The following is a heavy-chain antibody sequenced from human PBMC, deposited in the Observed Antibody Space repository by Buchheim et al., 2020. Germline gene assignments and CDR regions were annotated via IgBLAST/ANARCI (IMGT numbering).Heavy chain of an antibody. J-gene: IGHJ4*02. CDR1: GGSISSYY. Sequence: QVQLQESGPGLVKPSETLSLTCTVSGGSISSYYWSWIRQPPGKGLEWIGYISYSGSTNYSPSLKSRVTISVDTSKNQFSLKLSSVTAADTAVYYCARGHSSSYYYLDYRGQGTL. CDR2: ISYSGST. V-gene: IGHV4-59*01. D-gene: IGHD6-13*01. CDR3: ARGHSSSYYYLDY.